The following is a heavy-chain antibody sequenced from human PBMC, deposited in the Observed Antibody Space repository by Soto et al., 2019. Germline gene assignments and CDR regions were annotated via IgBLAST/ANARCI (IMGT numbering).Heavy chain of an antibody. J-gene: IGHJ5*02. CDR3: ARSTAARNWFDP. CDR2: IYFSGST. Sequence: SETLSLNCTVSAGSLSSGSSYRARIRQSSWNGLERIGYIYFSGSTNYNTSLKSRVTISVDTSKNQFSLKLSSVTAADTAVYYCARSTAARNWFDPWGQGTLVTVSS. CDR1: AGSLSSGSSY. V-gene: IGHV4-61*01. D-gene: IGHD6-6*01.